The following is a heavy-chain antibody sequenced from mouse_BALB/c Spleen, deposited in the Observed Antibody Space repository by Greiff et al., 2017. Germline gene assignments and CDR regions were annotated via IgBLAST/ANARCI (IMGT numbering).Heavy chain of an antibody. J-gene: IGHJ3*01. Sequence: EVQLVESGGGLVKPGGSLKLSCAASGFTFSSYAMSWVRQSPEKRLEWVAEISSGGSYTYYPDTVTGRFTISRDNAKNTLYLEMSSLRSEDTAMYYCARGDPFAYWGQGTLVTVSA. CDR2: ISSGGSYT. V-gene: IGHV5-9-4*01. CDR3: ARGDPFAY. CDR1: GFTFSSYA. D-gene: IGHD3-3*01.